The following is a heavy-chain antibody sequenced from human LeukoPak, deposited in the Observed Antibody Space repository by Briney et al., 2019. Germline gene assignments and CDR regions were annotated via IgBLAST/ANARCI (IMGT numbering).Heavy chain of an antibody. CDR3: ARSAWGSGSYYKDYYYYGMDV. CDR1: GFTFSTFS. J-gene: IGHJ6*02. D-gene: IGHD3-10*01. CDR2: ISSSSSLI. V-gene: IGHV3-48*04. Sequence: GGSLRLSCAASGFTFSTFSMNWVRQAPGKGLEWVSYISSSSSLIYYADSVKGRFTISRDNAKNSLYLQMNSLRAEDTAVYYCARSAWGSGSYYKDYYYYGMDVWGQGTTVTVSS.